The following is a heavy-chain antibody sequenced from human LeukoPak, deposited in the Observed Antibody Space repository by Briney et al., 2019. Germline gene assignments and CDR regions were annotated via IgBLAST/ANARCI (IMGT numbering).Heavy chain of an antibody. CDR3: ARAAGVDYYYYGMDV. Sequence: GASVKVSCKASGYTFTGYYMHWVRQAPGQGLEWMGRINPNSGVTNYAQKFQGRVTMTRDASISTAYMELSRLRSDDTAVYYCARAAGVDYYYYGMDVWGQGTTVTVSS. CDR1: GYTFTGYY. D-gene: IGHD2-8*01. V-gene: IGHV1-2*06. CDR2: INPNSGVT. J-gene: IGHJ6*02.